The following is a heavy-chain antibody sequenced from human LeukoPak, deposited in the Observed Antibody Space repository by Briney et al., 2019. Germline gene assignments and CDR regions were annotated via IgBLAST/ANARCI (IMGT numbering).Heavy chain of an antibody. J-gene: IGHJ3*02. CDR1: GGSISSSSYY. D-gene: IGHD3-10*01. Sequence: SETLSLTCTVSGGSISSSSYYWGWIRQPPGKGLEWIGSIYYSGSTYYNPSLKSRVTISVDTSKNQFSLKLSSVTAADTAGYYCARDRVPGGFYYGSGSYAFDIWGQGTMVTVSS. CDR2: IYYSGST. V-gene: IGHV4-39*07. CDR3: ARDRVPGGFYYGSGSYAFDI.